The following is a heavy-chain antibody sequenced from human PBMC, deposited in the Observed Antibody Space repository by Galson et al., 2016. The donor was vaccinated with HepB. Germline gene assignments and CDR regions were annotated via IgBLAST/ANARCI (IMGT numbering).Heavy chain of an antibody. Sequence: SLRLSCAASGFTFGNSGMHWVRQAPGKGLEWVAVVSYDGSKKDYVDSVKGRFTISRDNSKNTLYLQMNSLRAEVTAVYYCTKDQYSATYSNAHIEHWGQGILVTVSS. J-gene: IGHJ4*02. D-gene: IGHD1-26*01. CDR3: TKDQYSATYSNAHIEH. V-gene: IGHV3-30*18. CDR2: VSYDGSKK. CDR1: GFTFGNSG.